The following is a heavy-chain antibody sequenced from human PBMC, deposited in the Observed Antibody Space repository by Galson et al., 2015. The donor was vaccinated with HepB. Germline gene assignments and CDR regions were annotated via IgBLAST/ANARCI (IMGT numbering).Heavy chain of an antibody. CDR3: ARSHGYSSSFEFDY. Sequence: SLRLSCAASGFTFSSYAMHWVRQAPGEGLEWVAVISYDGSNKYYADSVKGRFTISRDNSKNTLYLQMNSLRAEDTAVYYCARSHGYSSSFEFDYWGQGTLVTVSS. CDR1: GFTFSSYA. D-gene: IGHD6-6*01. CDR2: ISYDGSNK. V-gene: IGHV3-30-3*01. J-gene: IGHJ4*02.